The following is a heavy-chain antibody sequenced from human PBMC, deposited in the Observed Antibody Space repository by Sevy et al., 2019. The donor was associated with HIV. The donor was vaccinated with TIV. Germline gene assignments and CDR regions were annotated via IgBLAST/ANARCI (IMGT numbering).Heavy chain of an antibody. CDR1: GGTFSSYA. J-gene: IGHJ6*02. CDR3: ATRIGYCSSTSCYRRPWGMDV. Sequence: ASVKVSCKASGGTFSSYAISWVRQAPGQGLEWMGGIIPIFGTANYPEKFQGRVTITADESTSTAYMELSSLRSEDTAVYYCATRIGYCSSTSCYRRPWGMDVWGQGTTVTVSS. D-gene: IGHD2-2*02. CDR2: IIPIFGTA. V-gene: IGHV1-69*13.